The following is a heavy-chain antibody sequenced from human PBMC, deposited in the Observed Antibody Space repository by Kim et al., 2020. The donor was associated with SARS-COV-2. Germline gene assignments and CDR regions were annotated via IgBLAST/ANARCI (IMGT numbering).Heavy chain of an antibody. J-gene: IGHJ4*02. V-gene: IGHV1-2*02. CDR3: ARDYAVAGTFLDYFDY. D-gene: IGHD6-19*01. Sequence: ASVKVSCKASGYTFTGYYMHWVRQAPGQGLEWMGWINPNSGGTNYAQKFQGRVTMTRDTSISTAYMELSRLRSDDTAVYYCARDYAVAGTFLDYFDYWGQGTLVTVSS. CDR2: INPNSGGT. CDR1: GYTFTGYY.